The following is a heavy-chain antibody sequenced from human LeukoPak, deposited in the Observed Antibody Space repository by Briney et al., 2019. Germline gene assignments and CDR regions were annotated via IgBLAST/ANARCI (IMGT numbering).Heavy chain of an antibody. V-gene: IGHV4-34*01. D-gene: IGHD3-3*01. Sequence: KPSETLSLTCAVYGGSFSGYYWSWIRQPPGKGLEWIGEINHSGSTNYNPSLKSRVTISVDTSKNQFSLKLSSVTAADTAVYYRARGFHWSGYEGDYWGQGTLVTVSS. CDR2: INHSGST. CDR3: ARGFHWSGYEGDY. CDR1: GGSFSGYY. J-gene: IGHJ4*02.